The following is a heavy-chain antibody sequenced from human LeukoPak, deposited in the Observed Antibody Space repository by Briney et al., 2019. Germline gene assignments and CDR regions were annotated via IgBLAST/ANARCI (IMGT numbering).Heavy chain of an antibody. CDR2: IKPNSGGT. CDR1: GYTFTGHS. V-gene: IGHV1-2*02. CDR3: ARGPHGRIYDILTGFDY. D-gene: IGHD3-9*01. Sequence: GASVKVSCKASGYTFTGHSMYWVRQAPGQGLEWMGWIKPNSGGTNYAQKFQGRVTMTRDTSISTAYMELSRLRSDVTAVYYCARGPHGRIYDILTGFDYWGQGTLVTVSS. J-gene: IGHJ4*02.